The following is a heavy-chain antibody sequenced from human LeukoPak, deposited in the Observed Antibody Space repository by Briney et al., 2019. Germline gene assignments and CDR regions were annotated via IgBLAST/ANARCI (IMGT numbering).Heavy chain of an antibody. V-gene: IGHV4-39*07. D-gene: IGHD5-18*01. CDR1: GGSISSSSYY. CDR3: AREPRGYSYGPRTRNWFDP. CDR2: IYYSGST. Sequence: SETLSLTCTVSGGSISSSSYYWGWIRQPPGKGLEWTGSIYYSGSTNYNPSLKSRVTISVDTSKNQFSLKLSSVTAADTAVYYCAREPRGYSYGPRTRNWFDPWGQGTLVTVSS. J-gene: IGHJ5*02.